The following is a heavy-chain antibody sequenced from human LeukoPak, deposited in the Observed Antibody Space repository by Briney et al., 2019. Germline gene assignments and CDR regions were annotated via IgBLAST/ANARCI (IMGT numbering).Heavy chain of an antibody. CDR2: IYYSGST. CDR1: GGSISSYY. D-gene: IGHD3-22*01. CDR3: AREDSSGYIFDY. V-gene: IGHV4-59*12. J-gene: IGHJ4*02. Sequence: PSETLSLTCTVSGGSISSYYWSWIRQPPGKGLEWIGYIYYSGSTNYNPSLNSRVTISVDTSKNQFSLKLSSVTAADTAVYYCAREDSSGYIFDYWGQGTLVTVSS.